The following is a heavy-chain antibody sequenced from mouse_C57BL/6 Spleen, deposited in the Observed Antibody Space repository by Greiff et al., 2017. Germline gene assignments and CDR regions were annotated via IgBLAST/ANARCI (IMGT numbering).Heavy chain of an antibody. CDR1: GYTFTSYW. D-gene: IGHD1-2*01. Sequence: QVQLKQPGAELVMPGASVKLSCKASGYTFTSYWMHWVKQRPGQGLEWIGEIDPSDSYTNYNQKFKGKSTLTVDKSSSTAYMQLSSLTSEDSAVYYCARFSTHYYFDYWGQGTTLTVSS. CDR2: IDPSDSYT. CDR3: ARFSTHYYFDY. V-gene: IGHV1-69*01. J-gene: IGHJ2*01.